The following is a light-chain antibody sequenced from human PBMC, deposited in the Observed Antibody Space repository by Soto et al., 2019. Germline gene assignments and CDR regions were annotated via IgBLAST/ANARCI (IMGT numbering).Light chain of an antibody. CDR1: SSDVGGYNY. J-gene: IGLJ1*01. V-gene: IGLV2-14*01. CDR2: DVS. Sequence: QSALTQPASVSGSPGQSITISCTGNSSDVGGYNYVSWYQQHPGKAPKLRIYDVSNRPSAVSNRFSGSKSGNTASLTISGLRAEDAGDYYCGSYTSSSTEVFGTRTKVTLL. CDR3: GSYTSSSTEV.